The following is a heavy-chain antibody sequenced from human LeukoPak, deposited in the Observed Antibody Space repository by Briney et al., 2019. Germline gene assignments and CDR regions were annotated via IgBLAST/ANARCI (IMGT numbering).Heavy chain of an antibody. D-gene: IGHD4-17*01. CDR3: ARDYSTVTTFFDY. Sequence: GGSLRLSCAASGFTFDDYGMSWVRQAPGKGLEWVSYITSGGTTIYYADSVKGRFTISRDNAKNSLYLQMNSLRAEDTAVYYCARDYSTVTTFFDYWGQGTLVTVSS. CDR2: ITSGGTTI. J-gene: IGHJ4*02. V-gene: IGHV3-48*01. CDR1: GFTFDDYG.